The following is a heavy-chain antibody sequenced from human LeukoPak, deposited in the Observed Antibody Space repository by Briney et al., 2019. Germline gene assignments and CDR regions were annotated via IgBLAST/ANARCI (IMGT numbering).Heavy chain of an antibody. V-gene: IGHV1-18*01. J-gene: IGHJ4*02. CDR2: ISGYNGNT. CDR3: ARDDGMVYVKFVDF. Sequence: GASVKVSCKASGYTFNSYGISWVRQAPGQGLEWMGWISGYNGNTNYAQKLQGRVTMTTDTSTSTGYMELRSLRSDDTAVYYCARDDGMVYVKFVDFWGQGTPVTVSS. CDR1: GYTFNSYG. D-gene: IGHD2-8*01.